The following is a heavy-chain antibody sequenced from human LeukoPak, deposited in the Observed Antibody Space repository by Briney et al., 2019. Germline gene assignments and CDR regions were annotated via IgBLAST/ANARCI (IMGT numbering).Heavy chain of an antibody. CDR1: GGSISGYY. CDR2: IYTSGST. CDR3: ARDLTDYYELDY. J-gene: IGHJ4*02. D-gene: IGHD3-22*01. V-gene: IGHV4-4*07. Sequence: SETLSLTCTVSGGSISGYYWSWIRQPAGKGLEWIGRIYTSGSTNYNPSLKSRVTMSVETSKNHFSLKLRSVTAADTAVYYCARDLTDYYELDYWGQGTLVTVSS.